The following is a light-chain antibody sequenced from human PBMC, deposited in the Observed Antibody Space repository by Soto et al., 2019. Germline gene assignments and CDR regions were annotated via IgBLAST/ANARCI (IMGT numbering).Light chain of an antibody. CDR2: DVS. Sequence: QSALTQPASVSGSPGQSITISCTGTSSDVGGYNYVSWYQHHQGKAPKLMIYDVSNRPSGVSNRFSGSKSGNTASLTISGLQAEDEADYYCSSYTSSSTVLFGGGTKVTVL. CDR1: SSDVGGYNY. CDR3: SSYTSSSTVL. J-gene: IGLJ2*01. V-gene: IGLV2-14*03.